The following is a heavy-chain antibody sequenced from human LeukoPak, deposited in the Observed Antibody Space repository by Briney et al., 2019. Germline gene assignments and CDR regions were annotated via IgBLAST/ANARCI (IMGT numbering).Heavy chain of an antibody. CDR3: AGVRSGGVRFDY. Sequence: APVKLSCKASGYTFTGFYMHRVREAPGQGREWVGWVSTNSGGTNYAQKFQGRVTMTRDTSISTAYMELSKLRSDDTAVYYCAGVRSGGVRFDYWGQGTLVTVSS. CDR2: VSTNSGGT. D-gene: IGHD3-16*01. J-gene: IGHJ4*02. CDR1: GYTFTGFY. V-gene: IGHV1-2*02.